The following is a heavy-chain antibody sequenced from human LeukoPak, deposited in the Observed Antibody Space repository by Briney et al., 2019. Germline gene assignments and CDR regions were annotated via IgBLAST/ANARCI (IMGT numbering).Heavy chain of an antibody. J-gene: IGHJ4*02. CDR2: INPNSGGT. CDR1: GYTFTGYY. D-gene: IGHD3-10*01. V-gene: IGHV1-2*02. CDR3: ARDNYASGSTRFDGDY. Sequence: ASVKVSCKASGYTFTGYYMHWVRQAPGQGLEWMGWINPNSGGTNYAQKFQGRVTMTRDTSISTAYMELSNLRSDDTAVHYCARDNYASGSTRFDGDYWGQGTLVIVSS.